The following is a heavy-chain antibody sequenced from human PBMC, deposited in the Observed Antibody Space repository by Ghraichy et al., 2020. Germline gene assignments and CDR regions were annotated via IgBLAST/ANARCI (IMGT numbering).Heavy chain of an antibody. CDR2: IYSGDKT. CDR3: ARATRGWFDP. D-gene: IGHD2-2*01. V-gene: IGHV3-53*01. Sequence: GGSLRLSCAASGFTVSSNYLTWVRQAPGKGLEWVSVIYSGDKTYYSDPVKGRFTISRDNSNNTLYLQMNSLRAEDTAVYYCARATRGWFDPWGQGTLVTVSS. J-gene: IGHJ5*02. CDR1: GFTVSSNY.